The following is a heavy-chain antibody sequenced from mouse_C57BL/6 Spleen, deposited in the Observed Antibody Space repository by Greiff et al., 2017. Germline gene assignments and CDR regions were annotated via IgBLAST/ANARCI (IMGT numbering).Heavy chain of an antibody. J-gene: IGHJ4*01. Sequence: VKLMESGAELARPGASVKLSCKASGYTFTSYGISWVKQRTGKGHEWIGEIYPRRGNTYFNEMYKGKATLTANKSSSTVYMELRILTSEDSADYFCTRGDYSNYEAMDYWGQGTSVTVS. CDR1: GYTFTSYG. V-gene: IGHV1-81*01. CDR2: IYPRRGNT. CDR3: TRGDYSNYEAMDY. D-gene: IGHD2-5*01.